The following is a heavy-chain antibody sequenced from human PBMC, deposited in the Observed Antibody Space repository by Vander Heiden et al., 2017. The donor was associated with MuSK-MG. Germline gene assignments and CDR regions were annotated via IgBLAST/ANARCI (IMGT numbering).Heavy chain of an antibody. CDR2: MNPNSGNT. CDR3: ARGPELRSVTGRNYYYMDV. Sequence: QVQLVQSGAEVKKPGASVKVSCKASGYTFTSYDINWVRQATGQGLEWMGWMNPNSGNTGYAQKFQGRVTITRNTSISTAYMELSSLRSDETAVYYCARGPELRSVTGRNYYYMDVWCIGTTVTVYS. J-gene: IGHJ6*03. CDR1: GYTFTSYD. D-gene: IGHD1-7*01. V-gene: IGHV1-8*03.